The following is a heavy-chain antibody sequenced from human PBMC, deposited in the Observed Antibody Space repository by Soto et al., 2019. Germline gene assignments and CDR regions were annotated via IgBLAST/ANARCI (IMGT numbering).Heavy chain of an antibody. J-gene: IGHJ4*02. Sequence: EASVKVSCKASGYTFTSQAMHWVRQAPGQRPEWMGWINAGNGNTKYSQKFQGRVTITRDTSASTAYMELSSLRFEDTAVYYCARGDYYVSGSYYNLFDYWGQGTLVTVSS. V-gene: IGHV1-3*01. CDR2: INAGNGNT. CDR3: ARGDYYVSGSYYNLFDY. CDR1: GYTFTSQA. D-gene: IGHD3-10*01.